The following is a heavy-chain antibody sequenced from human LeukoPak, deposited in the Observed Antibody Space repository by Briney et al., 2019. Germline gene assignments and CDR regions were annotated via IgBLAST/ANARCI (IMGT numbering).Heavy chain of an antibody. D-gene: IGHD5-18*01. Sequence: ASVKVSCKASGYTFTSYDINWVRQATGQGLEWMGWLNPNSDNTGYAQKFQGRVTITRNTSISTAYMELSSLRSEDTAVYYCARGQRYSYTSPWGQGTLVTVSS. CDR3: ARGQRYSYTSP. J-gene: IGHJ5*02. CDR1: GYTFTSYD. V-gene: IGHV1-8*03. CDR2: LNPNSDNT.